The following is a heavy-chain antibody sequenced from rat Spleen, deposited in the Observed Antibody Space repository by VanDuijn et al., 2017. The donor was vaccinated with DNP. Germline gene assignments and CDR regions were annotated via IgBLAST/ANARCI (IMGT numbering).Heavy chain of an antibody. Sequence: EVQLQESGPGLVKPSQSLSLTCSVTGYSITSNYWAVIRKFPGDKMEWIGYINYSGGTGYNPSLKSRISITRDTSNNQFFLQLSSITAEDTATYYCARGLTAFAYWGQGTLVTVSS. V-gene: IGHV3-1*01. D-gene: IGHD5-1*01. CDR3: ARGLTAFAY. J-gene: IGHJ3*01. CDR1: GYSITSNY. CDR2: INYSGGT.